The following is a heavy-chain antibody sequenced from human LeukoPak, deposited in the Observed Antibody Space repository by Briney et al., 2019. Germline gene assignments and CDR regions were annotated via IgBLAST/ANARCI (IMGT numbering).Heavy chain of an antibody. Sequence: PGGSLRLSCAASGFTFSSYAMSWVRQAPGKGLEWVSAISGSGGSTYYADSVKGRFTISRDNSKNTLYLQMNSLRAEDTAVYYCAKGNDPETYYDFWSGYYNPNYFDYWGQGTLVTVSS. CDR2: ISGSGGST. CDR3: AKGNDPETYYDFWSGYYNPNYFDY. D-gene: IGHD3-3*01. J-gene: IGHJ4*02. CDR1: GFTFSSYA. V-gene: IGHV3-23*01.